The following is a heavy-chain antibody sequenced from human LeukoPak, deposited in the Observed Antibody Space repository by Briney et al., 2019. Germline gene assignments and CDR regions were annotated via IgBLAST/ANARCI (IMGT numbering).Heavy chain of an antibody. V-gene: IGHV4-38-2*01. D-gene: IGHD3-10*01. CDR1: GYSISNTYY. Sequence: SETLSLTCAVSGYSISNTYYWGWIRQPPGKGLEWLGGIHHSGNTYYNPSLKGRDTISVDTSKKQFSLKLSSVTAADTAVYYCARQSYDSGSLYYTYWGQGTLVTVSS. CDR2: IHHSGNT. CDR3: ARQSYDSGSLYYTY. J-gene: IGHJ4*02.